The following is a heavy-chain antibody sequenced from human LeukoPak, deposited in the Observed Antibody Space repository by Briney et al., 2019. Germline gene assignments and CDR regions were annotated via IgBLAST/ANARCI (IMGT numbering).Heavy chain of an antibody. J-gene: IGHJ4*02. D-gene: IGHD6-19*01. Sequence: GGSLRLSCAASGFTFSSYGMHWVRQAPVKGLEWVAVISYDGSNKYYADSVKGRFTISRDNSKNTLYLQMNSLRAEDTAVYYCAKAPSSDWYDYYFDYWGQGALVTVSS. CDR1: GFTFSSYG. CDR3: AKAPSSDWYDYYFDY. V-gene: IGHV3-30*18. CDR2: ISYDGSNK.